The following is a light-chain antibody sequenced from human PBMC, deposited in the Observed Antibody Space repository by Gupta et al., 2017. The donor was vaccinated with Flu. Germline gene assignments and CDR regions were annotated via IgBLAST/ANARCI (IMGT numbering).Light chain of an antibody. V-gene: IGKV2-28*01. CDR3: RQPLQTPFT. CDR2: LGS. Sequence: DIVMTQSPLCLLVTPGEPASISCRSSQSLLFSNGYHYLDWYLQKPGQSPQLLIYLGSTRASGVPDRFSGSGSGTDFTLKISRVEAEDVGVYYCRQPLQTPFTFGPGTKVDFK. J-gene: IGKJ3*01. CDR1: QSLLFSNGYHY.